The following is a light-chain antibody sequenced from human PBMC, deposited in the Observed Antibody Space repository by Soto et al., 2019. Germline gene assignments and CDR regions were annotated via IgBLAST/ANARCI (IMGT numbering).Light chain of an antibody. J-gene: IGLJ3*02. CDR2: EVS. V-gene: IGLV2-14*01. CDR3: SSYIINRTLV. CDR1: SSDVGAYNY. Sequence: QSALTQPASVSGSPGQSITISCTGTSSDVGAYNYVSWYQQHPDRAPKLMIFEVSDRPSGVSNRFSGSNSGNTASLTISGLQADDEADYFCSSYIINRTLVFGGGTKLTVL.